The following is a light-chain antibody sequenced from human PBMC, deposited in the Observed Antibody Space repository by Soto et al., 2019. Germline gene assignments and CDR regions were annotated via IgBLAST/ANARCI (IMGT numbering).Light chain of an antibody. CDR2: KIS. CDR3: MQHSHFPRT. V-gene: IGKV2-24*01. CDR1: QSLVHSDGNTY. Sequence: DVVLTQTARASPVTLGQPASISCRYSQSLVHSDGNTYLSWLQQSPRQPPRLLIYKISNRFSGDPDRFSGSGSGTDFTLKISSVEAEDVGVYYCMQHSHFPRTFGQGTKVDIK. J-gene: IGKJ1*01.